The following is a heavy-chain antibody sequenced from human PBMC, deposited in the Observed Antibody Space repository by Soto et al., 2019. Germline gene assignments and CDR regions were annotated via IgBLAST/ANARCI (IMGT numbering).Heavy chain of an antibody. CDR2: ISSSGSTI. D-gene: IGHD6-6*01. Sequence: GGSLRLSCAASGFTFSSYEMNWVRQAPGKGLEWVSYISSSGSTIYYADSVKGRFTISRDNAKNSLYLQMNSLRAEDTAVYYCAREREYSSSSFDYWGQGTLVTVSS. V-gene: IGHV3-48*03. J-gene: IGHJ4*02. CDR3: AREREYSSSSFDY. CDR1: GFTFSSYE.